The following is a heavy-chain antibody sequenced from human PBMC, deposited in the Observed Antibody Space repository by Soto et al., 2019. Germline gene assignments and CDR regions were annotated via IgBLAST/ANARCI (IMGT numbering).Heavy chain of an antibody. CDR1: GGTFSSYA. V-gene: IGHV1-69*01. J-gene: IGHJ5*02. D-gene: IGHD2-21*02. Sequence: QVQLVQSGAEVKKPGSSVKVSCKASGGTFSSYAISWVRQAPGQGLEWMGGIIPIFGTANYAQKFQGRVTIAADETTCTAYVELRSLRSEDTAVYYWARGKRGGLVETANAYKSYDSWGRGTMVTVSS. CDR2: IIPIFGTA. CDR3: ARGKRGGLVETANAYKSYDS.